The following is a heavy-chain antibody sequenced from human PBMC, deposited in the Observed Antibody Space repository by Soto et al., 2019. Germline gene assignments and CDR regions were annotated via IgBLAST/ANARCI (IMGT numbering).Heavy chain of an antibody. CDR1: SFTFSSYW. CDR2: IKPDGGEK. V-gene: IGHV3-7*01. D-gene: IGHD3-16*01. Sequence: EVRLVESGGGLVQPGGSLRLSCAASSFTFSSYWMAWVRQAPGKGLEWLANIKPDGGEKYYVDSVRGRFTISRDNAKNSLYLQMNSLGTEDTAVYHCVRDAGRGEDFDYWGQGTLVTVSS. J-gene: IGHJ4*02. CDR3: VRDAGRGEDFDY.